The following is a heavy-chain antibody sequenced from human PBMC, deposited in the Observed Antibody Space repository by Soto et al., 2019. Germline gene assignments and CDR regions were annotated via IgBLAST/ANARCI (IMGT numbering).Heavy chain of an antibody. CDR1: GGSISSGDYY. Sequence: QVQLQESGPGLVKPSQTLSLTCTVSGGSISSGDYYWSWIRQPPGKGLEWIGYIYCSGSTFYNPSHRSRVTTSVDTSKTQFSLKLSSVPAADTAVYYCARERPDGARLDPWGQGTLVTVSS. V-gene: IGHV4-30-4*01. J-gene: IGHJ5*02. CDR3: ARERPDGARLDP. D-gene: IGHD6-6*01. CDR2: IYCSGST.